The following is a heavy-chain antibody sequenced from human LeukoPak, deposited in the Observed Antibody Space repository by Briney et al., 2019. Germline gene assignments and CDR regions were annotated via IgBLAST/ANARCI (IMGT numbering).Heavy chain of an antibody. CDR2: IRSDGTI. J-gene: IGHJ3*02. Sequence: GGSLRLSCEASEFTSFNFPMTWVRKAPGKGLEWVSHIRSDGTITYADSVKGRFTISRDDAKTSVYLQMNSLRDEDTAMYYCARDNIWAFDIWGQGTMVTVSS. D-gene: IGHD2/OR15-2a*01. CDR1: EFTSFNFP. V-gene: IGHV3-69-1*01. CDR3: ARDNIWAFDI.